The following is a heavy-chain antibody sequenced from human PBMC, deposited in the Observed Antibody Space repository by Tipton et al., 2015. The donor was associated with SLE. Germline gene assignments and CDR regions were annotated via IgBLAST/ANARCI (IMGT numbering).Heavy chain of an antibody. V-gene: IGHV4-34*01. CDR2: INHGGST. J-gene: IGHJ4*02. D-gene: IGHD2-2*01. CDR1: GGSFSVYS. CDR3: ARGQFQLLPFDF. Sequence: TLSLTCTVYGGSFSVYSWSWIRQPPGKGLVWIGEINHGGSTNYNPSLKSRVTISADTSKNQFSLNLKSITAADTAVYYCARGQFQLLPFDFWGQGTLVTVSS.